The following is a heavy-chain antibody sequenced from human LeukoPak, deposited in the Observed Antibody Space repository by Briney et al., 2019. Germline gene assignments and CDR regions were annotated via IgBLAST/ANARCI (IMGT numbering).Heavy chain of an antibody. Sequence: SETLSLTYPLSGGSISSDYWSWIRQSPGKGLEWIGYISYSGSTNYNPSLKSRVTISVDTSKNQFSLRLSSVTAADTAVYYCANTHIGAPPCDYWGQGTLVTVSS. D-gene: IGHD6-6*01. CDR2: ISYSGST. J-gene: IGHJ4*02. CDR1: GGSISSDY. CDR3: ANTHIGAPPCDY. V-gene: IGHV4-59*08.